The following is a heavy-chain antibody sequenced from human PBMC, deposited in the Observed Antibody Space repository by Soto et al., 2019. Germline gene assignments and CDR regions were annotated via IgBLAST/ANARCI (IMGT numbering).Heavy chain of an antibody. CDR3: ARDGYSSSWYDY. V-gene: IGHV4-61*01. Sequence: SETLSLTCTVSGGSVSSGSYYWSWIRQPPGKGLEWIGYIYYSGSTNYNPSLKSRVTISVDTSKNQFSLKLSSVTAADTAVYYCARDGYSSSWYDYWGQGTLVTFS. J-gene: IGHJ4*02. CDR1: GGSVSSGSYY. CDR2: IYYSGST. D-gene: IGHD6-13*01.